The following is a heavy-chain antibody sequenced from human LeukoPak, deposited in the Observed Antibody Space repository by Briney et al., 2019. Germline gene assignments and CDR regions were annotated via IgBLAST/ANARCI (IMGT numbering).Heavy chain of an antibody. Sequence: GRSLRLSCAASGFTVSSTYMSWVRQAPGEWLEWVLFIYSGGSTDYADSVKGRFTISRDNSKNTLFLQMSSLRGEDTAVDYCAREYGGNIRGYFDYWGQGTLVTVSS. CDR1: GFTVSSTY. V-gene: IGHV3-66*01. CDR3: AREYGGNIRGYFDY. D-gene: IGHD4-23*01. J-gene: IGHJ4*02. CDR2: IYSGGST.